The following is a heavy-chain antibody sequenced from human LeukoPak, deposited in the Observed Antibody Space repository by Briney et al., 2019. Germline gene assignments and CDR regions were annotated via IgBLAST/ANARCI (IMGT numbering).Heavy chain of an antibody. J-gene: IGHJ6*02. Sequence: GGSLRLSCAASGFTFSSYSMNWVRQAPGKGLEWVSSISSSSSYIYYADSVKGRFTISRDNAKNSLYLQMNSLRAEDTAVYYCAKDGEFYGVDVWGQGTTVTVSS. CDR1: GFTFSSYS. CDR3: AKDGEFYGVDV. V-gene: IGHV3-21*04. CDR2: ISSSSSYI. D-gene: IGHD3-10*01.